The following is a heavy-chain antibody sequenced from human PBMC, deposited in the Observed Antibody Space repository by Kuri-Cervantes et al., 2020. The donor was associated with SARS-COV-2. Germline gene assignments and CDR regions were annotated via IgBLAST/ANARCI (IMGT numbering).Heavy chain of an antibody. V-gene: IGHV3-33*01. J-gene: IGHJ3*02. Sequence: GESLKISCAASGFTFGRFGMHWVRQGPGKGLEWVAIIWSHGNDQDYAASVQGRFTISRDNSRNTLYLQMNSPKTEDTAVYYCTRVPPTVATFWDAFDIWGHGTMVTVSS. CDR1: GFTFGRFG. CDR2: IWSHGNDQ. CDR3: TRVPPTVATFWDAFDI. D-gene: IGHD4-23*01.